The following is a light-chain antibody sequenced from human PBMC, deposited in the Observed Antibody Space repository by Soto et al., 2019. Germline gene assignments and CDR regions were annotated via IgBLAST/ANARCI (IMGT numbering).Light chain of an antibody. J-gene: IGKJ4*01. CDR3: QQYNNWPVT. Sequence: EIVMTQSPATLSVSPGERATLSCRASQSVSSNLAWYQQKPGQAPRLLIYGASTRATCIPARFRGSGSGTEFTLTISSLLSEDFAVYYWQQYNNWPVTFGGGTKVDIK. CDR1: QSVSSN. CDR2: GAS. V-gene: IGKV3-15*01.